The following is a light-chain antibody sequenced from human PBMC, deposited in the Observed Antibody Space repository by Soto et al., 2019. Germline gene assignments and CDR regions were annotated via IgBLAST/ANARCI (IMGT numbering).Light chain of an antibody. V-gene: IGKV1-5*03. CDR1: QSITGW. CDR2: KAS. J-gene: IGKJ1*01. CDR3: QQYNPYSPWT. Sequence: DFQMTQSPSTLSASVGDRVTITCRASQSITGWLAWFQQKPGKAPKLLISKASSLQSGVPSRFSGSGSGTEFTLTISSLQPDDFATYYCQQYNPYSPWTFGQGTKVDIK.